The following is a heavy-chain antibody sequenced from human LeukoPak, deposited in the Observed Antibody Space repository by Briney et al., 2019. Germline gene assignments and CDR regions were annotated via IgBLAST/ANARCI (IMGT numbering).Heavy chain of an antibody. CDR2: ISSSSDYI. J-gene: IGHJ4*02. CDR1: GFTFSSYN. D-gene: IGHD3-22*01. Sequence: GGYLRLSCAASGFTFSSYNMNWVRQAPGQGLEWVSFISSSSDYIYYADSVKGRFTISRDKAKNSLYLQMNSLRAEDTAVYYCARDPVYYYDSSGTFFDYWGQGTLVTVSS. V-gene: IGHV3-21*01. CDR3: ARDPVYYYDSSGTFFDY.